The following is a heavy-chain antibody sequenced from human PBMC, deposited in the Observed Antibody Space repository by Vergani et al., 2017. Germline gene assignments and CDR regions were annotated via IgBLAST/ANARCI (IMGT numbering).Heavy chain of an antibody. Sequence: QVQLVQSGAEVKKPGASVKVSCKASGYTFTGYYMHWVGQAPGQGLEWMGWINPNRGGTNYAQKFQGRVTMTRDTSISTAYMELSRLRSDDTAVYYCARGQWLPTLSFDYWGQGTLVTVSS. V-gene: IGHV1-2*02. CDR3: ARGQWLPTLSFDY. J-gene: IGHJ4*02. CDR2: INPNRGGT. CDR1: GYTFTGYY. D-gene: IGHD6-19*01.